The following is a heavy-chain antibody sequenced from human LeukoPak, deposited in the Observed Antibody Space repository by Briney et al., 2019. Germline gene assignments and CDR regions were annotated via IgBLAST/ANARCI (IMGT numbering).Heavy chain of an antibody. Sequence: GASVKVSCKASGYTFTSYVRNWVRQPPGQGLEWMGWINPNSGGTNYAQKFQGRVTMTRDTSITTAYMELSRLRSDDTAVYYCARYNYGNGFFDYWGQGTLVTVSS. J-gene: IGHJ4*02. CDR1: GYTFTSYV. CDR3: ARYNYGNGFFDY. CDR2: INPNSGGT. V-gene: IGHV1-2*02. D-gene: IGHD5-18*01.